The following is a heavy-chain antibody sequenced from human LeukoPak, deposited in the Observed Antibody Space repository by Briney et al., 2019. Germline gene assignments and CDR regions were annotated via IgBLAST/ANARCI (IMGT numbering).Heavy chain of an antibody. Sequence: GGSLRLSCTASGFSFSTYSMTWVRQGPGKGLEWVSSIYNSCSKPFYADSVRGRFSISRDNSKNTLYLQMNSLTAEDTAIYYCSKDVVPDSGWDLDYWGQGTLVTVSS. V-gene: IGHV3-23*05. CDR1: GFSFSTYS. D-gene: IGHD6-19*01. J-gene: IGHJ4*02. CDR2: IYNSCSKP. CDR3: SKDVVPDSGWDLDY.